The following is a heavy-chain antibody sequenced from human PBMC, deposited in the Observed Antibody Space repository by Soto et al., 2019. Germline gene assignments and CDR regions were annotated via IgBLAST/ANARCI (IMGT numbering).Heavy chain of an antibody. CDR2: ISGSGGST. CDR1: GFTFSSYA. D-gene: IGHD2-8*01. Sequence: GGSLRLSCAASGFTFSSYAMSWVRQAPGKGLEWVSAISGSGGSTYYADSVKGRFTISGDNSKNTLYLQMNSLRAEDTAVYYCAKDPVESGVLMVYANWGWFDPWGQGTLVTVSS. CDR3: AKDPVESGVLMVYANWGWFDP. J-gene: IGHJ5*02. V-gene: IGHV3-23*01.